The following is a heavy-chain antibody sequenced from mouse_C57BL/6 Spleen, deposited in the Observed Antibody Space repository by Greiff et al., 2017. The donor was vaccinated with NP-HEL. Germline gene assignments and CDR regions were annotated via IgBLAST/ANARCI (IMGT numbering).Heavy chain of an antibody. CDR3: ARDLIQVFAY. CDR2: ISYDGSN. Sequence: DVKLQESGPGLVKPSQSLSLTCSVTGYSITSGYYWNWIRQFPGNKLEWMGYISYDGSNNYNPSLKNRISITRDTSKNQFFLKLNSVTTEDTATYYCARDLIQVFAYWGQGTLVTVSA. V-gene: IGHV3-6*01. J-gene: IGHJ3*01. CDR1: GYSITSGYY.